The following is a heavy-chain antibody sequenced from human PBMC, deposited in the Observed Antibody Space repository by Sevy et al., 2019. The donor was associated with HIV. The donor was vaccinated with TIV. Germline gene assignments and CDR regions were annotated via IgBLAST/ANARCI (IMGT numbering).Heavy chain of an antibody. CDR2: IFYSRCT. CDR1: GASISGYY. Sequence: SETLSLTCTVSGASISGYYWSWIRQPPGKGLEWIGYIFYSRCTHYSPSLKSRVTISVDTSKNQFSLRLSSMTAADTAVYYCARASPNYYYGMDVWGQGTTVTVSS. CDR3: ARASPNYYYGMDV. J-gene: IGHJ6*02. V-gene: IGHV4-59*01.